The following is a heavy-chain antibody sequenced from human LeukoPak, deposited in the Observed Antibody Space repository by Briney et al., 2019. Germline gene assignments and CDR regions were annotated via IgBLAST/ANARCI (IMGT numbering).Heavy chain of an antibody. D-gene: IGHD6-13*01. V-gene: IGHV4-39*01. CDR2: ISYSGST. J-gene: IGHJ4*02. Sequence: SETLSLTCTVSGGSITGSSYYWGWIRQPPGTGLEWIGSISYSGSTYYNPSLKSRVTISVDTSKNQFSLKLSSVTAADTAVYYCARLLSYSSSWYWGQGTLVTVSS. CDR1: GGSITGSSYY. CDR3: ARLLSYSSSWY.